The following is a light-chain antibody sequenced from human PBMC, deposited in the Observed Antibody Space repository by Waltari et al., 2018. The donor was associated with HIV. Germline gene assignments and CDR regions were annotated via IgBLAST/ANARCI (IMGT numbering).Light chain of an antibody. CDR3: QQRSNWPPFT. J-gene: IGKJ3*01. CDR2: DAS. V-gene: IGKV3-11*01. Sequence: EIVLTQSRATLTLSRGERATLSCRASQSVSSYLAWYQQKPGQAPRLLIYDASNRATGIPARFSGSGSGTDFTLTISSLEPEDFAVYYCQQRSNWPPFTFGPGTKVDIK. CDR1: QSVSSY.